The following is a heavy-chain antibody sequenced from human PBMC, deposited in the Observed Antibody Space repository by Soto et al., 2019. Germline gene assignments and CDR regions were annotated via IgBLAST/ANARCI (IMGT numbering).Heavy chain of an antibody. CDR2: IVVGSGNT. J-gene: IGHJ6*02. CDR1: GFTFTSSA. V-gene: IGHV1-58*01. D-gene: IGHD1-26*01. CDR3: AADLIRTKWELLPAYYYGMDV. Sequence: ASVKVSCKASGFTFTSSAVQWVRQARGQRLEWIGWIVVGSGNTNYAQKFQERVTITRDMSTSTAYMELSSLRSEDTAVYYCAADLIRTKWELLPAYYYGMDVWGQGTTVTVSS.